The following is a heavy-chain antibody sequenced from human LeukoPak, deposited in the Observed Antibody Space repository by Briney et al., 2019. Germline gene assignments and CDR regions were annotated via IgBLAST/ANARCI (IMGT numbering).Heavy chain of an antibody. J-gene: IGHJ4*02. CDR3: ARDFSPGTGTTG. V-gene: IGHV1-18*01. CDR1: GYTFTSYG. CDR2: ISAYNGNT. D-gene: IGHD1-1*01. Sequence: ASVKLSSTASGYTFTSYGISSVRQAPGQGLEWRGWISAYNGNTNYAQKLQGRVSMTTDTSTSTAYMELRSLRSDDTAVYYCARDFSPGTGTTGWGQGTLVTVSS.